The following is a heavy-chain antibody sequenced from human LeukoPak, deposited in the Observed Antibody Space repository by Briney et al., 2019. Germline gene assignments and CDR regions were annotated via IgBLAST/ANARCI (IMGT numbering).Heavy chain of an antibody. Sequence: PSETLSLTCTVSGGSISSSSYYWGWIRQPPGKGLEWIGSIYYSGSTYYNPSLKSRVTISVDTSKNQFSLKLSSVTAADTAVYYCARDPYYDFWSGYKIYYFDYWGQGTLVTVSS. V-gene: IGHV4-39*07. CDR3: ARDPYYDFWSGYKIYYFDY. CDR2: IYYSGST. CDR1: GGSISSSSYY. D-gene: IGHD3-3*01. J-gene: IGHJ4*02.